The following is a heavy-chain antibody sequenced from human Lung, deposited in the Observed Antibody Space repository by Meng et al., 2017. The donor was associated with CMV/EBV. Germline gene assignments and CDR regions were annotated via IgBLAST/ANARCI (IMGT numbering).Heavy chain of an antibody. V-gene: IGHV3-30*02. J-gene: IGHJ4*02. Sequence: GESLKISCAASGFTFNFYGMHWVRQAPGKGLEWVAFIPHDGSNKYYSESVKGRFTISRDNYENTLYLQMNSLRAEDMAVYYCAKDQRYSSGYDYWGQGTLVTVSS. CDR3: AKDQRYSSGYDY. D-gene: IGHD2-15*01. CDR1: GFTFNFYG. CDR2: IPHDGSNK.